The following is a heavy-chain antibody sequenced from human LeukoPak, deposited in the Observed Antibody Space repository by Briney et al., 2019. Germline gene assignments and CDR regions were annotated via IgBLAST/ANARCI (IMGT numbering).Heavy chain of an antibody. Sequence: PSETLSLTCTVSGGSISSYYWSWIRQPPGKGLEWIGYIYYSGSTNYNPSLKSRVTISVDTSKNQFSLNLSSVTAADTAVYYCGSTEGIAAAFDYWGQGTLVTVSS. CDR2: IYYSGST. CDR3: GSTEGIAAAFDY. J-gene: IGHJ4*02. V-gene: IGHV4-59*01. D-gene: IGHD6-13*01. CDR1: GGSISSYY.